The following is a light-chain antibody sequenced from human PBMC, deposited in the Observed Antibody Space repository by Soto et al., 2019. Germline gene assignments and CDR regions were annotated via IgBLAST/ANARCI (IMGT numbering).Light chain of an antibody. Sequence: QSVLTQPPSASGTPGQRVAISCSGSGSNIGSNAVHWYQQFPGTAPRLLIYRNNQRPSGVPDRFSGSKSGTSASLVISGLQSEDEADYYCAAWNDRPYLWVFGGGTKVTVL. CDR1: GSNIGSNA. CDR2: RNN. V-gene: IGLV1-44*01. J-gene: IGLJ3*02. CDR3: AAWNDRPYLWV.